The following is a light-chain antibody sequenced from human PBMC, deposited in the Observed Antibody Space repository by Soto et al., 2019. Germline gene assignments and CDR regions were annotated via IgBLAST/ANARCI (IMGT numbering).Light chain of an antibody. CDR2: GNT. J-gene: IGLJ1*01. V-gene: IGLV1-40*01. CDR1: SSNIGSTYD. Sequence: SVLTQRRLGSGCRSQWAPISYTGSSSNIGSTYDVQWYQQLPGTAPKLLIHGNTNRSSGVPDRFSGSKSGTSASLAITGLQADDEADYYCQSYDDSLSVHYVFGTGTKVTVL. CDR3: QSYDDSLSVHYV.